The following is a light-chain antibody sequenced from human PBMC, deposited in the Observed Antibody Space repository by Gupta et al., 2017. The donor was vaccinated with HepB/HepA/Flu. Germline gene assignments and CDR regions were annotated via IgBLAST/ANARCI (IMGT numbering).Light chain of an antibody. CDR1: SSNIGKNA. J-gene: IGLJ3*02. Sequence: QSVLTQPPSVSEAPRQRVTISCSGSSSNIGKNAVTWYQQFPGKAPRLLIYHDDVLPSGVADRFSGSKSGTSASLAISGLQSEDEADDYCSAWDDSLKGVVFGGGTKLTVI. V-gene: IGLV1-36*01. CDR3: SAWDDSLKGVV. CDR2: HDD.